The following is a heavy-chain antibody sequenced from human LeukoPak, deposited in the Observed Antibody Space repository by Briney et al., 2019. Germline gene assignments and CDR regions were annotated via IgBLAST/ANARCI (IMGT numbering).Heavy chain of an antibody. J-gene: IGHJ4*02. Sequence: GAALQISCKGSGYRFTSYWICWGRQMPGKSLEGTGVIYPGDPDTRYSPSFQGQVTISVDKSINTAYLQWSSLKASDTAMYYCARAGDSSGWFPFDYWGQGTVVTVSS. CDR1: GYRFTSYW. V-gene: IGHV5-51*01. CDR2: IYPGDPDT. D-gene: IGHD6-19*01. CDR3: ARAGDSSGWFPFDY.